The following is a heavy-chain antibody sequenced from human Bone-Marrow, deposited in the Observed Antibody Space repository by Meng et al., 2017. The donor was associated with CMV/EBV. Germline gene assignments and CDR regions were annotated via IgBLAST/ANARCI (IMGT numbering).Heavy chain of an antibody. Sequence: QRQWVECGGGGVPPGAALTVCCAGSGMTFRSYGMHWVRQAPGKGLGWVAFIRYDGSNKYYADFVKGRFTISRDNSKNTLYLQMNSLRAEDTAVYYCAKGTRFYDYWGQGTLVTVSS. J-gene: IGHJ4*02. V-gene: IGHV3-30*02. CDR1: GMTFRSYG. D-gene: IGHD1-1*01. CDR3: AKGTRFYDY. CDR2: IRYDGSNK.